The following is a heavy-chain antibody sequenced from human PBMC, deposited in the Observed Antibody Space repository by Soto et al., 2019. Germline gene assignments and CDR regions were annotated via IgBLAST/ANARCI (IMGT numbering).Heavy chain of an antibody. J-gene: IGHJ2*01. Sequence: GGSLRLSCAASGFTFSDYPMHWVRQAPGKGLEWVAVISYDGSNKYYADSVKGRFTISRDNSKNTLYLQMNSLRAEDTAVYYCAKGLAYCGGDCYSHFDLWGRGTLVTVSS. CDR2: ISYDGSNK. V-gene: IGHV3-30*04. CDR3: AKGLAYCGGDCYSHFDL. CDR1: GFTFSDYP. D-gene: IGHD2-21*02.